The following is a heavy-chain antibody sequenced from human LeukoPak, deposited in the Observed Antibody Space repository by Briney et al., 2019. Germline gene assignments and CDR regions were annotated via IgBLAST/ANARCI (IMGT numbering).Heavy chain of an antibody. CDR3: ARWGYYGSGSPFDY. V-gene: IGHV4-39*01. Sequence: PGGSLRLSCAASGFTFSSYSMNWVRQPPGKGLEWIGSIYYSGSTYYNPSLKSRVTISVDTSKNQFSLKLSSVTAADTAVYYCARWGYYGSGSPFDYWGQGTLVTVSS. J-gene: IGHJ4*02. CDR2: IYYSGST. D-gene: IGHD3-10*01. CDR1: GFTFSSYSMN.